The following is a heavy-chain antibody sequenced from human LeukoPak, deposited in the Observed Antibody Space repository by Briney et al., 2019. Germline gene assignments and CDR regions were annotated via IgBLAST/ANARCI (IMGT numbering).Heavy chain of an antibody. J-gene: IGHJ4*02. CDR3: ARVSVAGTGPDY. CDR1: GGSVSSGNYY. Sequence: SETLSLTCTVSGGSVSSGNYYWSWIRQPPGKGLEWIGFMSSSGHADSTPSLKSRLTISVDTSRNQFSLKLNSVAAADTAVYYCARVSVAGTGPDYWGQGALVTVSS. CDR2: MSSSGHA. D-gene: IGHD6-13*01. V-gene: IGHV4-61*01.